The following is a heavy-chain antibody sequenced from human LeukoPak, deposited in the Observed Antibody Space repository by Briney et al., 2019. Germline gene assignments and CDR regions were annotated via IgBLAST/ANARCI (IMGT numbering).Heavy chain of an antibody. CDR1: GGSITNYC. Sequence: KPSETLSLTCTVSGGSITNYCWSWIRQPPGKGLEWIGYIYYSGTTNYNPSLKSRVTISVDTSKNQFSLKVNSVTAADTAVYYCVRSKSGAYGWFDPWGQGTLVTVSS. J-gene: IGHJ5*02. D-gene: IGHD2-15*01. CDR2: IYYSGTT. V-gene: IGHV4-59*01. CDR3: VRSKSGAYGWFDP.